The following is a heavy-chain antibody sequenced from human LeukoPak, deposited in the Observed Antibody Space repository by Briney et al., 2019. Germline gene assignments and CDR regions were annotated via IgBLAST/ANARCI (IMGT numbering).Heavy chain of an antibody. CDR3: ARVGAAAGYYYYYGMDV. CDR2: IIPIFGTA. D-gene: IGHD6-13*01. V-gene: IGHV1-69*13. J-gene: IGHJ6*02. Sequence: GASVKVSCKASGGTFSSYAISWVRQAPGQGLEWMGGIIPIFGTANYAQKFQGRVTITADESTSTAYMELSSLRSEDTAVYYCARVGAAAGYYYYYGMDVWGQGTTVTVSS. CDR1: GGTFSSYA.